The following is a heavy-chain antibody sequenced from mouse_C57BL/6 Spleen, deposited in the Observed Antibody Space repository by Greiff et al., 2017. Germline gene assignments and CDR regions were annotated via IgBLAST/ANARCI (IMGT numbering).Heavy chain of an antibody. CDR1: GYTFTSYW. D-gene: IGHD1-1*01. Sequence: QVQLKQPGAELVKPGASVKLSCKASGYTFTSYWMHWVKQRPGQGLEWIGMIHPNSGSTNYNEKFKSKATLTVDKSSSTAYMQLSSLTSEDSAVYYCAREGGSMLDYWGQGTTLTVSS. CDR3: AREGGSMLDY. V-gene: IGHV1-64*01. J-gene: IGHJ2*01. CDR2: IHPNSGST.